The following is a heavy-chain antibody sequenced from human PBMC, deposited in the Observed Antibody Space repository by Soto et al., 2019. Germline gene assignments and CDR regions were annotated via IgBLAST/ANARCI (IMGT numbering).Heavy chain of an antibody. CDR3: ARSWEHPLDY. D-gene: IGHD6-13*01. Sequence: ASVKVSCKTSGYTFSHYVINWVRQAPGQGLEWMGFSTHTGNTNYAQNFQGRVAMTTDTSTSTSYMEVRSLRHDDTAVYYCARSWEHPLDYWGQGTPVTV. CDR1: GYTFSHYV. J-gene: IGHJ4*02. CDR2: STHTGNT. V-gene: IGHV1-18*01.